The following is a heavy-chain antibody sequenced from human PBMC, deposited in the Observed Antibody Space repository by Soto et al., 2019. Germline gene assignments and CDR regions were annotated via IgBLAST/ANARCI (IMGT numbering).Heavy chain of an antibody. D-gene: IGHD3-22*01. V-gene: IGHV1-69*13. CDR3: ARILGGAVVKTHPYYYYGMDV. CDR1: GYTFTSYA. CDR2: IIPIFGTA. Sequence: ASVKVSCKASGYTFTSYAISWVRQAPGQGLEWMGGIIPIFGTANYAQKFQGRVTITADESTSTAYMELSSLRSEDTAVYYCARILGGAVVKTHPYYYYGMDVGAQGTTVTVS. J-gene: IGHJ6*02.